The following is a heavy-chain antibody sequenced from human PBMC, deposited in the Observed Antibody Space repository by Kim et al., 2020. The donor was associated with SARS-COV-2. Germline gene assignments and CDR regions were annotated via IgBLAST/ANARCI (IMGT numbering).Heavy chain of an antibody. J-gene: IGHJ6*02. D-gene: IGHD3-10*01. CDR3: ARDPFGSGYYYYGMDV. V-gene: IGHV3-30*01. Sequence: SVKGRFTISRDNSKNTLYLQMNSLRAEDTAVYYCARDPFGSGYYYYGMDVWGQGTTVTVSS.